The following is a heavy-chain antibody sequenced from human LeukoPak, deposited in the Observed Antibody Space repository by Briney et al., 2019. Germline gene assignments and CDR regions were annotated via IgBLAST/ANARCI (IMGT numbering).Heavy chain of an antibody. CDR1: GGSFSGYY. D-gene: IGHD1-26*01. CDR3: ARGWSSPFDY. Sequence: SETLSLTCAVYGGSFSGYYWSWIRQPPGKGLEWIGEINHSGSTNYNPSLKSRVTISVGTSKNQFSLKLSSVTAADTAVYYCARGWSSPFDYWGQGTLVTVSS. V-gene: IGHV4-34*01. CDR2: INHSGST. J-gene: IGHJ4*02.